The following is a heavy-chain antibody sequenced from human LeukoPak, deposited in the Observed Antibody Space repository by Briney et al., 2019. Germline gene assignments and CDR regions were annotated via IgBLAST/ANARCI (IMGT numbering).Heavy chain of an antibody. V-gene: IGHV5-51*01. CDR1: GYNFNNHW. J-gene: IGHJ3*02. CDR3: AADYGDYHAFDI. CDR2: IYPGDSDT. D-gene: IGHD4-17*01. Sequence: GESLKISCTGSGYNFNNHWIVWVRQMPGKGLECMGVIYPGDSDTRYSPSLQGQVTISADKSIGTAYLQWSSLEASDTAMYYCAADYGDYHAFDIWGQGTMVTVSS.